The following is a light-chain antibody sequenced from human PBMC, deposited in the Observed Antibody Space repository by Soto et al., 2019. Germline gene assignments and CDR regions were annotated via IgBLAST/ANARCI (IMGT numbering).Light chain of an antibody. V-gene: IGKV1-39*01. CDR3: QQIHSLPRT. CDR1: QNIDNF. J-gene: IGKJ1*01. CDR2: AAS. Sequence: DIQMTQSPASLSASVGDRVTISCRAPQNIDNFLNWFQQKPGRSPTLRIYAASTLRSGVPSRFSGSGFGTDFTLTISSLQPEDFATYYCQQIHSLPRTFGQGTTVEIK.